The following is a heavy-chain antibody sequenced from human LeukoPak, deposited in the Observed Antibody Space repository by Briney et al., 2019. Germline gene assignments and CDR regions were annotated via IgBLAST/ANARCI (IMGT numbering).Heavy chain of an antibody. CDR2: ISAYNGNT. Sequence: ASVKVSCKASGYTFTSYGISWVRQAPGQGLEWMGWISAYNGNTNYAQKLQGRVTMTTDTSTSTAYMELRSLGSDDTAVYYCARYGSAREYYYGMDVWGQGTTVTVSS. D-gene: IGHD3-10*01. CDR1: GYTFTSYG. CDR3: ARYGSAREYYYGMDV. J-gene: IGHJ6*02. V-gene: IGHV1-18*01.